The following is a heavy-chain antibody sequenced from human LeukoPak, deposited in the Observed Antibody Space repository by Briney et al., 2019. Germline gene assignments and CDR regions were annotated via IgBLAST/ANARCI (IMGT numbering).Heavy chain of an antibody. D-gene: IGHD4/OR15-4a*01. CDR3: ASPYGGYFDY. CDR1: GYSFTSYW. CDR2: IDPSDSYT. J-gene: IGHJ4*02. Sequence: GESLKISCKGSGYSFTSYWISWGRQMPGKGLEWMGRIDPSDSYTNYSPSFQGHVTISADKSISTAYLQWSSLKASDTAMYYCASPYGGYFDYWGQGTLVTVSS. V-gene: IGHV5-10-1*01.